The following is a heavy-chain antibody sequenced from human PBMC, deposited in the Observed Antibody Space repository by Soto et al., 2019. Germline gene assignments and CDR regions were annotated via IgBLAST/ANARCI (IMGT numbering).Heavy chain of an antibody. CDR2: IYYNGNT. V-gene: IGHV4-59*08. D-gene: IGHD3-3*01. Sequence: PSETLSLTCTVSGGSINTYYWNWVRQPPGKGLEWIAYIYYNGNTDSNPSLESRVTISLDTPKNQLSLKLSSVTAADTAVYYCARQSYDYWSGTRDYYYDMDVWGKGTTVTGSS. J-gene: IGHJ6*03. CDR3: ARQSYDYWSGTRDYYYDMDV. CDR1: GGSINTYY.